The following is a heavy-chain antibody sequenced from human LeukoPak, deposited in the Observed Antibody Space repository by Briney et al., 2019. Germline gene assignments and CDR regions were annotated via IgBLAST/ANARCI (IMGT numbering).Heavy chain of an antibody. V-gene: IGHV3-30*02. Sequence: PGGSQRLSCAASGFTFSSYAMSWVRQAPGKGLEWVAFIRYDGSNKYYADSVKGRFTISRDNSKNTLYLQMNSLRAEDTAVYYCAKDHRAYCGGDCVDFDYWGQGTLVTVSS. CDR3: AKDHRAYCGGDCVDFDY. CDR1: GFTFSSYA. CDR2: IRYDGSNK. D-gene: IGHD2-21*02. J-gene: IGHJ4*02.